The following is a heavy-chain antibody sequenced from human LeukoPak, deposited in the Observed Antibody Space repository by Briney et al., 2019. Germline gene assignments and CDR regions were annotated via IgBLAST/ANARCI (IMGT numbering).Heavy chain of an antibody. CDR2: INPNSGGT. CDR3: ARRDGYNPVDAFDI. CDR1: GYTFTGYY. J-gene: IGHJ3*02. D-gene: IGHD5-24*01. V-gene: IGHV1-2*02. Sequence: ASVKVSCTASGYTFTGYYMHWVRQAPGQGLEWMGWINPNSGGTNYAQKFQGRVTMTRDTSISTAYMELSRLRSDDTAVYYCARRDGYNPVDAFDIWGQGTMVTVSS.